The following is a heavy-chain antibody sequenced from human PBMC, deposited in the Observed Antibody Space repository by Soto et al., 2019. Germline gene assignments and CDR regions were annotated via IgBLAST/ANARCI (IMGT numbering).Heavy chain of an antibody. J-gene: IGHJ4*02. V-gene: IGHV4-30-4*01. D-gene: IGHD3-22*01. CDR3: ARSLYYYDRSGHWKKAEYYFDY. CDR2: IHYSGST. Sequence: SETLSLTCSVSGGSIRSADYYWSWIRQPPGKGLEWIGYIHYSGSTHYNPSLKSRITISIDTSKKQFYLKLSSVTAADTAVYYCARSLYYYDRSGHWKKAEYYFDYWGQGSLVTVSS. CDR1: GGSIRSADYY.